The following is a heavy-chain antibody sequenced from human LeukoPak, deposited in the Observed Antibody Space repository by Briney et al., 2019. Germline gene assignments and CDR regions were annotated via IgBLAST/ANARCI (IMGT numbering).Heavy chain of an antibody. J-gene: IGHJ4*02. V-gene: IGHV4-4*02. Sequence: PSETLSLTCDVSVGSINDRYWWAWVRQPPEKVLEWLGEIQTTGRTNSNPSLRSRVTMSINKARKQVFLNLNSVTAADTAVYYCASADIGWNPAHYWGQGTLVIVSS. CDR2: IQTTGRT. CDR1: VGSINDRYW. D-gene: IGHD2-15*01. CDR3: ASADIGWNPAHY.